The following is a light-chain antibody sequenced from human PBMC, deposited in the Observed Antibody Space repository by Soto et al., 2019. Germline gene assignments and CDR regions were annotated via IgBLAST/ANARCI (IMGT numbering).Light chain of an antibody. Sequence: DIGIAQSPSSGSGSVGDRVTITCQASQDINNYLNWYQPKPGRAPKLLIYYASNLETGVPSRFSGSGSGTDFTFTISSLQPEDIATYYCQQYNNLRRLSFNSGQGKRRGIK. J-gene: IGKJ5*01. V-gene: IGKV1-33*01. CDR1: QDINNY. CDR2: YAS. CDR3: QQYNNLRRLSFN.